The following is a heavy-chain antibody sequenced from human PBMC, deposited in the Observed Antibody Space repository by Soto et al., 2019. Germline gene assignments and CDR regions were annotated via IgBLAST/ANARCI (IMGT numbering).Heavy chain of an antibody. J-gene: IGHJ4*02. CDR3: VKRSLLVAPT. CDR1: GYTLTELS. D-gene: IGHD2-21*01. CDR2: FDPEDGET. Sequence: ASVQVSCKVSGYTLTELSMHWVRQAPGKGLEWMGGFDPEDGETIYAQKFQGRVTMTEDTSTDTAYMELSSLRSEDTAVYYCVKRSLLVAPTWGQGILVTVSS. V-gene: IGHV1-24*01.